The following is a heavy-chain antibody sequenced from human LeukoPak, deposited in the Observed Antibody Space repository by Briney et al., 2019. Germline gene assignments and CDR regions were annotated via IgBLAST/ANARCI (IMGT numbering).Heavy chain of an antibody. J-gene: IGHJ4*02. CDR1: GYTFTTYN. CDR2: ISADNGNT. D-gene: IGHD3-3*01. V-gene: IGHV1-18*01. CDR3: ARGGLEWLLFDY. Sequence: ASVKVSCKASGYTFTTYNINWVRQAPGQGLEWMGWISADNGNTNYAQKFQGRVTMTTDTSTSTVYMELSSLRSEDTAVYYCARGGLEWLLFDYWGQGTLVTVSS.